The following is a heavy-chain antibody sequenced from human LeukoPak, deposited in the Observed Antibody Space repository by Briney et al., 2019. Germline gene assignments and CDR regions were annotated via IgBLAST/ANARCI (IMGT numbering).Heavy chain of an antibody. J-gene: IGHJ4*02. Sequence: GGSLRLSCAASGFILSDYNMNWVRQAPGKGLEWVSFIAISGTYITYADSVKGRFTISRDSAKNSLYLQMNSLRVEDTAVYYCTRDLSATARAYDYWGQGTLVTVSS. V-gene: IGHV3-21*01. CDR3: TRDLSATARAYDY. CDR2: IAISGTYI. D-gene: IGHD1-26*01. CDR1: GFILSDYN.